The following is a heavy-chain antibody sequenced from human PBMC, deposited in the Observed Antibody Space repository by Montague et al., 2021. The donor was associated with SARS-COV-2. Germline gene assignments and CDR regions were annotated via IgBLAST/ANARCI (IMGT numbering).Heavy chain of an antibody. V-gene: IGHV3-23*03. CDR3: AKDPVPVAGRYFDY. J-gene: IGHJ4*02. D-gene: IGHD6-19*01. CDR2: IASGGRST. CDR1: GFTFNNYA. Sequence: LSLSFSASGFTFNNYAMNWVRQAPGKGLEWVSVIASGGRSTFYADSVKGRFTISRDNSKDTLYLQMYSLRPEDTAIYYCAKDPVPVAGRYFDYWGQGTLVTVSS.